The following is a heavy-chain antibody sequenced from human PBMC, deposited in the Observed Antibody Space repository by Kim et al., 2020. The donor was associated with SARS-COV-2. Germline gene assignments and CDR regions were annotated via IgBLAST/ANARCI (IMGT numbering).Heavy chain of an antibody. CDR3: ARDEGYTRSSVY. J-gene: IGHJ4*02. CDR2: ISSSGSTI. CDR1: GFTFSSYE. V-gene: IGHV3-48*03. Sequence: RGSLRLSCAASGFTFSSYEMNWVRQAPGKGLEWVSYISSSGSTIYYADSVKGRFTISRDNAKNSLYLQMNSLRAEDTAVYYCARDEGYTRSSVYWGQGTLVTVSS. D-gene: IGHD5-12*01.